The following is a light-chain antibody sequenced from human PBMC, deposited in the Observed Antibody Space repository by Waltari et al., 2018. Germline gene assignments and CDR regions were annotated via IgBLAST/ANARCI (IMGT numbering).Light chain of an antibody. CDR2: KGN. V-gene: IGLV8-61*01. J-gene: IGLJ3*02. Sequence: QTVVTQEPSLSVSPGGTVTLTCTLSSGSLSTTSYATWYQPTPGQAPRTLVYKGNSRSSGVPYRFSGSILGNKAALTSTGAQADDECDYYCSLYMGSGIWVFGGGTKLTVL. CDR3: SLYMGSGIWV. CDR1: SGSLSTTSY.